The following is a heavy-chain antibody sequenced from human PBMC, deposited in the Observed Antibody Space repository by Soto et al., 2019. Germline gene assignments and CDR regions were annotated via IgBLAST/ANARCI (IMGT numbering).Heavy chain of an antibody. CDR2: IYHSGST. CDR1: GYSISSGYY. Sequence: SETLSLTCAVSGYSISSGYYWGWIRQPPGKGLEWIGSIYHSGSTYYNPSLKSRVTISVDTSKNQFSLKLSSVTAADTAVYYCARSHYDYAFDYWGQGTLVTVSS. D-gene: IGHD3-16*01. V-gene: IGHV4-38-2*01. CDR3: ARSHYDYAFDY. J-gene: IGHJ4*02.